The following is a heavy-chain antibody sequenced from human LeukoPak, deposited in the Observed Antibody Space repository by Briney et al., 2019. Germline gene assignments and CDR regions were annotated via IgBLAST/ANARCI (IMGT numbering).Heavy chain of an antibody. CDR2: IFSGGST. CDR3: ARGRRWDLLVSLIDASDI. CDR1: GFSVSSNF. V-gene: IGHV3-53*01. J-gene: IGHJ3*02. Sequence: GRSLRLSCAASGFSVSSNFMTWVRQAPGKGLELVSVIFSGGSTYYADSVKGRFTISRDNSKNTLYLQMNSLRVEDTAIYYCARGRRWDLLVSLIDASDIWGQGTMVTVSS. D-gene: IGHD1-26*01.